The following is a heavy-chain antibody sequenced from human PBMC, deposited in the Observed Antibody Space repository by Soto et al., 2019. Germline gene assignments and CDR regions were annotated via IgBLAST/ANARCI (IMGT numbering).Heavy chain of an antibody. Sequence: PGGSLRLSCAASGFTFSSYSMNWVRQAPGKGLEWVSAISGSGGSTYYADSVKGRFTISRDNSKNTLYLQMNSLRAEDTAVYYCAKAIFGVVINGYYGMDVWGQGTTVTVSS. CDR3: AKAIFGVVINGYYGMDV. CDR2: ISGSGGST. V-gene: IGHV3-23*01. J-gene: IGHJ6*02. D-gene: IGHD3-3*01. CDR1: GFTFSSYS.